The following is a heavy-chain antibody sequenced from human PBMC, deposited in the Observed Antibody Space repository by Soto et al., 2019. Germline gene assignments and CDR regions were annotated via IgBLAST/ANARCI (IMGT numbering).Heavy chain of an antibody. CDR3: AFGGIAAPRAPNYYYYRMEV. J-gene: IGHJ6*01. CDR1: GFTFSSYA. CDR2: ISYDGGNK. V-gene: IGHV3-30-3*01. Sequence: QVQLVESGGGVVQPGRSLRLSCAASGFTFSSYAMHWVRQAPGKGLEWVAVISYDGGNKYYADSVKGRFTISRDNSKNQLYLQMISLRAEDKAVYYCAFGGIAAPRAPNYYYYRMEVWGQGATGTVSS. D-gene: IGHD6-13*01.